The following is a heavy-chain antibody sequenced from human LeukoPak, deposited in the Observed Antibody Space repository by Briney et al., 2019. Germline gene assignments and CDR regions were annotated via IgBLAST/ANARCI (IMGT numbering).Heavy chain of an antibody. CDR2: IYHSGST. CDR3: ARDVQGAYCSSTSCYNWFDP. V-gene: IGHV4-38-2*02. D-gene: IGHD2-2*01. Sequence: PSETLSLTCTVSGYSISSGYYWGWIRQPPGKGLEWIGSIYHSGSTNYNPSLKSRVTISVDTSKNQFSLKLSSVTAADTAVYYCARDVQGAYCSSTSCYNWFDPWGQGTLVTVSS. CDR1: GYSISSGYY. J-gene: IGHJ5*02.